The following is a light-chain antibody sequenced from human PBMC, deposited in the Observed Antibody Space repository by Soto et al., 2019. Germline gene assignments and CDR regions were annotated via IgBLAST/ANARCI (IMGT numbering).Light chain of an antibody. J-gene: IGLJ3*02. CDR3: SSYTSSSTLLE. V-gene: IGLV2-14*01. CDR2: DVS. Sequence: QSALTQPASVSGSPGQSITISCTGTSSDVGGYNYVSWYQQHPGKAPKLMIYDVSNRPSGVSNRFSGSKPGNTASLTISGLQAEDEADYYCSSYTSSSTLLEFGGGTKLTVL. CDR1: SSDVGGYNY.